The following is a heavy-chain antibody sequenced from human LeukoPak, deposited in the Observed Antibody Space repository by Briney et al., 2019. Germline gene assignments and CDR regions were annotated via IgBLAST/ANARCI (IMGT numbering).Heavy chain of an antibody. V-gene: IGHV3-23*01. D-gene: IGHD3-3*01. CDR3: AKALYYDFWSGQNN. CDR1: GFTFSSYA. J-gene: IGHJ4*02. CDR2: ISGSGGST. Sequence: GGSLRLSCAASGFTFSSYAMSWVRQAPGKGLEWVSAISGSGGSTYYADSVKGRFTISRDNSKNTLYLQINSLRAEDTAVYYCAKALYYDFWSGQNNWGQGTLVTVSS.